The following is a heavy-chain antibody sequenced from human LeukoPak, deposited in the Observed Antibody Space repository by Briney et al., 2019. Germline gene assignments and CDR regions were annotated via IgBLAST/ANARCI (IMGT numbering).Heavy chain of an antibody. V-gene: IGHV3-30-3*01. D-gene: IGHD3-10*01. Sequence: GGSLRLSCAASGFTFSSYAMHWVRQAPGKGLEWVAVISYDGSNKYYADSVKGRFTISRDNSKNTLYLQMNSLRAEDTAVYYCARPPYYYGSGSSSYYYMDVWGKGTTVTVSS. CDR3: ARPPYYYGSGSSSYYYMDV. CDR2: ISYDGSNK. CDR1: GFTFSSYA. J-gene: IGHJ6*03.